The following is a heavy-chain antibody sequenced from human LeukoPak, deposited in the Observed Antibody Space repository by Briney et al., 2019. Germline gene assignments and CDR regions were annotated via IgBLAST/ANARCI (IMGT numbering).Heavy chain of an antibody. V-gene: IGHV4-4*07. J-gene: IGHJ5*02. CDR2: IYGSGTT. D-gene: IGHD5-12*01. CDR3: ARGMAEAYDYNWFDP. Sequence: PSETLSLTCTVSGGSISSYYWSWVRQPAGKGLEWIGRIYGSGTTRYNPSLQSRVTMSVDVSKNQFSLKLTSMTVADTAVYFCARGMAEAYDYNWFDPWGQGILVTVSS. CDR1: GGSISSYY.